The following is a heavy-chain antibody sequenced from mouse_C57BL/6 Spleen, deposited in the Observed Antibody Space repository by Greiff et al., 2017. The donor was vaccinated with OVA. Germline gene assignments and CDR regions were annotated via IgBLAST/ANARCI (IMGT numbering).Heavy chain of an antibody. CDR1: GYTFTGYS. V-gene: IGHV1-62-2*01. CDR3: GRNENATDWYFEV. CDR2: FYPGGGST. J-gene: IGHJ1*03. Sequence: VLLVQSGAELVKPGASVKLSCKASGYTFTGYSMHWVKQRPGQGLEWIGGFYPGGGSTKYNEKFKGKATLTADKSSSTVYMELSSLTSEDSAVYFCGRNENATDWYFEVWGTGTTVTVSS.